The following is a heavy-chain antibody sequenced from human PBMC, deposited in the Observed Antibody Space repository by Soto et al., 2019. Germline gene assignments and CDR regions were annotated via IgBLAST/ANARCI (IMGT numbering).Heavy chain of an antibody. J-gene: IGHJ4*02. V-gene: IGHV4-4*02. CDR3: AKNGGFYFDF. D-gene: IGHD2-15*01. CDR2: IHHSGTT. CDR1: GGSITSNW. Sequence: PSETLSLTCAVSGGSITSNWWSWVRQPPEKGLEWIGEIHHSGTTHLNPSLKTRVTISVDKSGNRLSLELASVTAADTAVYHCAKNGGFYFDFLGQGTLVTVSS.